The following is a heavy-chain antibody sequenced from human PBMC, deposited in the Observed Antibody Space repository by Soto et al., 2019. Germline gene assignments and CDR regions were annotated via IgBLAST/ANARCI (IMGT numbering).Heavy chain of an antibody. Sequence: QVQLVESGGGVVQPGRSLRLSCAASGFTFSSYGMHWVRQAPGKGLEWVAVIWYDGSNKYYADSVKGRFTISRDNSKNXLFXQMNSLRAEDTAVYYCARDGGLRFLEWLFLPDMDVWGQGTTVTVSS. J-gene: IGHJ6*02. CDR1: GFTFSSYG. CDR3: ARDGGLRFLEWLFLPDMDV. V-gene: IGHV3-33*01. D-gene: IGHD3-3*01. CDR2: IWYDGSNK.